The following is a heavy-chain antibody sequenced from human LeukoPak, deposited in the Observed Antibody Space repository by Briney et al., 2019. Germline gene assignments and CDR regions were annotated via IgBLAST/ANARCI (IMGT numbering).Heavy chain of an antibody. CDR2: ISYDGSNK. CDR3: AKRYYDSSGYYSGDVSQRAFDI. CDR1: GFTFSSYG. J-gene: IGHJ3*02. D-gene: IGHD3-22*01. Sequence: PGGSLRLSCAASGFTFSSYGMHWVRQAPGKGLGWVAVISYDGSNKYYADSVKGRFTISRDNSKNTLYLQMNSLRAEDTAVYYCAKRYYDSSGYYSGDVSQRAFDIWGQGTMVTVSS. V-gene: IGHV3-30*18.